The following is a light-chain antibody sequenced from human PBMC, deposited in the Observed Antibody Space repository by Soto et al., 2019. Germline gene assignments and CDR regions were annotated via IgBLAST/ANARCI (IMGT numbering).Light chain of an antibody. CDR1: SSDVGSYNL. V-gene: IGLV2-23*03. J-gene: IGLJ1*01. Sequence: QSALTQPASVSGSPGQSITISCTGTSSDVGSYNLVSWYQQHPGKAPKLRIYEGSKRPSGVSNRFSGSKSGNTASLTISGLQAEDEADYYCCSYAGSSTFVVFGTGTKVTVL. CDR3: CSYAGSSTFVV. CDR2: EGS.